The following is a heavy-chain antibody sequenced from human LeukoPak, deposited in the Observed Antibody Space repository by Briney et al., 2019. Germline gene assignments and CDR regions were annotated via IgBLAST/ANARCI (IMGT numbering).Heavy chain of an antibody. J-gene: IGHJ4*02. CDR3: ARVGGKGPPLFDY. CDR2: INPNSGGT. Sequence: ASVKVSCKASGYTFTGYYMHWVRQAPGQGLEWMGWINPNSGGTNYAQKFQGRVTMTRDTSISTAYMELSRLRSDDTAVYYCARVGGKGPPLFDYWGQGTLVTVSS. D-gene: IGHD3-16*01. V-gene: IGHV1-2*02. CDR1: GYTFTGYY.